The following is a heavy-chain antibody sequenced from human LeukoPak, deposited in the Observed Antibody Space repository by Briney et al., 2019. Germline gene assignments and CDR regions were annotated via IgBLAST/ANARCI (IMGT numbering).Heavy chain of an antibody. CDR2: ITATSSST. D-gene: IGHD3-10*01. Sequence: GGSLRLSCAASGFTVSSNYMSWVRQAPGKGLEWVSAITATSSSTHDADSVQGCFTISRDNSKNTLYLQMNSLRPEDTAIYYCAKLFESGTYNNFFHYWGQGTLVTVSS. CDR3: AKLFESGTYNNFFHY. J-gene: IGHJ4*02. V-gene: IGHV3-23*01. CDR1: GFTVSSNY.